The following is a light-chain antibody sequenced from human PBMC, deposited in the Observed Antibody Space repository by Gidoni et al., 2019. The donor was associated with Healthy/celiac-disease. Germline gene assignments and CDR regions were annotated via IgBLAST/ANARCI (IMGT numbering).Light chain of an antibody. CDR3: QQYDNLPR. Sequence: DIQMTQFPSSLSASVGDRVNITCQASQDISNYLNWYQQKPGKAPKLLIYDASNLETGVPSRFSGSGSGTDFTFTISSLQPEDIATYYCQQYDNLPRFGGGTKVEIK. V-gene: IGKV1-33*01. CDR2: DAS. CDR1: QDISNY. J-gene: IGKJ4*01.